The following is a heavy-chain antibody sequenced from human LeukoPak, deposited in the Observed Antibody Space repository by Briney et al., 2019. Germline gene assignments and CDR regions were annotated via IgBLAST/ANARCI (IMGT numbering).Heavy chain of an antibody. Sequence: GGSLRLSCAASGFTFSSYWMSWVRQAPEKRLEWVANIKHDGTANYYVDSVKGRFTISRDNAKNTLYLQMNSLRAEDTALYYCASGELDSLYYFDYWGQGTLVTVSS. V-gene: IGHV3-7*01. D-gene: IGHD1-1*01. CDR1: GFTFSSYW. CDR3: ASGELDSLYYFDY. J-gene: IGHJ4*02. CDR2: IKHDGTAN.